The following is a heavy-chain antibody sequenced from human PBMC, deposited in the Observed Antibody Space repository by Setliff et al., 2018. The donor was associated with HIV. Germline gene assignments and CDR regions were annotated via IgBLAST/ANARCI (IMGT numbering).Heavy chain of an antibody. CDR2: IYYSGTT. CDR1: GGSISSNSYY. V-gene: IGHV4-39*07. J-gene: IGHJ6*02. CDR3: ARSGFGSGSYAYYGLDV. D-gene: IGHD1-26*01. Sequence: SETLSLTCTVSGGSISSNSYYWGWIRQPPGKGLESSGTIYYSGTTYYNPSLKSRITISVDTSKNQFSLKLNSVTAADTAVYYCARSGFGSGSYAYYGLDVWGQGTTVTVSS.